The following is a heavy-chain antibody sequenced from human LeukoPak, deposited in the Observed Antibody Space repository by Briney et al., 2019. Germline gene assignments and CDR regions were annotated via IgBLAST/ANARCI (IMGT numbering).Heavy chain of an antibody. D-gene: IGHD1-7*01. CDR3: VRDGGGTTPYDF. CDR1: GFTLSDYW. Sequence: GGSLRLSCAASGFTLSDYWMNWVRQAPGKGPVWVSHISPDGRNIAYADSVKGRFTISRDSAKNTLYLQMNSLRVGDTAVYYCVRDGGGTTPYDFWGQGTLVTVSS. CDR2: ISPDGRNI. J-gene: IGHJ4*02. V-gene: IGHV3-74*01.